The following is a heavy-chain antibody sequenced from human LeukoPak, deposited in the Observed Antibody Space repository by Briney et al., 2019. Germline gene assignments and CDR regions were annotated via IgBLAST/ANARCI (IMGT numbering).Heavy chain of an antibody. CDR1: GSTFTNYW. V-gene: IGHV5-51*01. J-gene: IGHJ4*02. CDR3: ARQSRDGSKTRGYFFDY. Sequence: GEPLKISCLVSGSTFTNYWIGGVRQMPAKGMEWMGFIFPADSDTAYSPSFQGQVTISADKSISTVYLQWSSLKASDTAMYYCARQSRDGSKTRGYFFDYWGQGTLVTVS. CDR2: IFPADSDT. D-gene: IGHD3-10*01.